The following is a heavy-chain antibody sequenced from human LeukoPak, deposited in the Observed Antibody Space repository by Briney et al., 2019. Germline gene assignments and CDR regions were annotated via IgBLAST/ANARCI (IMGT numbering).Heavy chain of an antibody. D-gene: IGHD5-18*01. Sequence: GGSLRLSCAASGFTFSDYYMSWLRQAPGKGLEWVSYISNSGSTIYYADSVKGRFTISRDNAKNSLYLQMNSLRAEDTAVYYCARDGYSYGYAYYFDYWGQGTLVTVSS. V-gene: IGHV3-11*01. CDR1: GFTFSDYY. CDR3: ARDGYSYGYAYYFDY. CDR2: ISNSGSTI. J-gene: IGHJ4*02.